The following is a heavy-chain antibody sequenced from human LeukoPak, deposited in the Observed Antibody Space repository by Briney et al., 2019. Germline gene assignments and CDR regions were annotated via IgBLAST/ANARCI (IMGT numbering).Heavy chain of an antibody. V-gene: IGHV4-38-2*01. CDR3: ARIPYDFWSGYYSYYFDY. CDR1: GYSISSGYY. D-gene: IGHD3-3*01. J-gene: IGHJ4*02. Sequence: SETLSLTCAVSGYSISSGYYWGRIRQPPGKGLEWIGSIYHSGSTYYNPSLKSRVTISVDTSKNQFSLKLSSVTAADTAVYYCARIPYDFWSGYYSYYFDYWGQGTLVTVSS. CDR2: IYHSGST.